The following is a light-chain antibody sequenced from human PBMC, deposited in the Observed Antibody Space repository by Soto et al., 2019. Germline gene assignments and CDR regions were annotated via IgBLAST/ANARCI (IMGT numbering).Light chain of an antibody. Sequence: DIQMTQSPSTLSGSVGDRGTITCWASQSISSWLAWYQQKPGKAPKLLIYDVSALKRGVPPRFSGSGSGTEFTLTISSLQPEDFATYYCQQYDSFSVTFGQGTKVDNK. CDR2: DVS. CDR3: QQYDSFSVT. J-gene: IGKJ1*01. V-gene: IGKV1-5*01. CDR1: QSISSW.